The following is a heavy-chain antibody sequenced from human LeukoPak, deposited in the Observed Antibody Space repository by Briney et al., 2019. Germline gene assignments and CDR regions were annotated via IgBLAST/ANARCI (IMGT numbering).Heavy chain of an antibody. J-gene: IGHJ1*01. V-gene: IGHV4-59*08. D-gene: IGHD2-2*02. CDR2: IYYSGST. CDR1: GGSISSYY. CDR3: ARLVGCSSTSCYTGHSQH. Sequence: PSETLSLTCTVSGGSISSYYWSWIRQPPGKGLEWIGYIYYSGSTNYNPSLKSRVTISVDTSKNQFSLKLSSVTAADTAVYYCARLVGCSSTSCYTGHSQHWGQGTLVTVSS.